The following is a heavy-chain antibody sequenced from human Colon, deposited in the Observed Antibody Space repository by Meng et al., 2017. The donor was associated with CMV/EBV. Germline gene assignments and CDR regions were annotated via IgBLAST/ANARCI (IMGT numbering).Heavy chain of an antibody. CDR2: IYWDGDN. CDR3: AHVRGWLTDY. J-gene: IGHJ4*02. Sequence: KDSVFTMLKHTRALTLVFILYVLSIRTREVVVLLFLQHTGKALEWLALIYWDGDNQFRPYLKNRITITKDTSKNKVVLTMTKMNPVDTATYYCAHVRGWLTDYWGQGTLVTVSS. V-gene: IGHV2-5*02. CDR1: VLSIRTREVV. D-gene: IGHD5-24*01.